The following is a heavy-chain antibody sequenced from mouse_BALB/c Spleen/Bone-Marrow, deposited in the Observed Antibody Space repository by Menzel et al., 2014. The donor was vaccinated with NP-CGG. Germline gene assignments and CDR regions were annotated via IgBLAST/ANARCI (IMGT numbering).Heavy chain of an antibody. CDR2: IDPANGNT. V-gene: IGHV14-3*02. Sequence: DVQLQESGAELVKPGASVKLSRTASGFNIKDTYMHWVKQRPEQGLEWIGGIDPANGNTKYDPKFQGKATITADTSSNTAYLQLSSLTSEDTAVYYCARYRLGTYFDYWGQGTTLTVSS. CDR1: GFNIKDTY. CDR3: ARYRLGTYFDY. D-gene: IGHD2-14*01. J-gene: IGHJ2*01.